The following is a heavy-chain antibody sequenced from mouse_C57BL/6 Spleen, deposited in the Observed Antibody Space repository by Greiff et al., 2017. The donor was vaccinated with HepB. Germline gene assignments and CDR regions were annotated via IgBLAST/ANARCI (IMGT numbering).Heavy chain of an antibody. CDR2: IYPGDGDT. Sequence: VQLQQSGPELVKPGASVKISCKASGYAFSSSWMNWVKQRPGKGLEWIGRIYPGDGDTNYNGKFKGKATLTADKSSSPAYMQLSSLTSEDSAVYFCARSIYYDYDVAMDYWGQGTSVTVSS. J-gene: IGHJ4*01. CDR1: GYAFSSSW. V-gene: IGHV1-82*01. CDR3: ARSIYYDYDVAMDY. D-gene: IGHD2-4*01.